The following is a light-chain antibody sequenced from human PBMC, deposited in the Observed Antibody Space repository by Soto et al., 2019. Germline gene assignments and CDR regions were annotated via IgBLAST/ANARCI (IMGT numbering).Light chain of an antibody. J-gene: IGKJ4*01. V-gene: IGKV3-20*01. CDR3: QQYGSVPLT. CDR2: GAS. CDR1: QSVSTSY. Sequence: EIVLTQSPGTLSLSPGERATLSCRASQSVSTSYLAWYQQKPGQAPRLLIYGASSRATGIPDSFSGSGSGADFTLTISRLEPEDLAVYYCQQYGSVPLTFGGGTKVEIK.